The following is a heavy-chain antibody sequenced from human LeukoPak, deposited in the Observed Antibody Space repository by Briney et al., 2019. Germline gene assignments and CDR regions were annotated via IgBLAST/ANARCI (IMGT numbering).Heavy chain of an antibody. CDR2: INHGGST. Sequence: SETLSLTCAVYGGSFSGYYWSWIRQPPGKGLEWIGEINHGGSTNYNPSLKSRVTISVDTSKNQFSLKLSSVTAADTAVYYCARANLAYDSSGYYLPIYFDYWGQGTLVTVSS. CDR3: ARANLAYDSSGYYLPIYFDY. V-gene: IGHV4-34*01. D-gene: IGHD3-22*01. CDR1: GGSFSGYY. J-gene: IGHJ4*02.